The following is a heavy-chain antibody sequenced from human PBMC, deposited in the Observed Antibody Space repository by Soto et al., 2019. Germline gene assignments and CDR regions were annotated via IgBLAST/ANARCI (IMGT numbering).Heavy chain of an antibody. Sequence: QVQLVQSGAEVKKPGSSVKVSCKASGGTFSSYAISWVRQAPGQGLEWMGGIIPIFGTANYAQKFQGRVTITADESTSTAYMELGSLRSEDTAVYYCARDRGGGSNRLYAFDIWGQGTMVTVSS. J-gene: IGHJ3*02. V-gene: IGHV1-69*01. D-gene: IGHD1-26*01. CDR2: IIPIFGTA. CDR1: GGTFSSYA. CDR3: ARDRGGGSNRLYAFDI.